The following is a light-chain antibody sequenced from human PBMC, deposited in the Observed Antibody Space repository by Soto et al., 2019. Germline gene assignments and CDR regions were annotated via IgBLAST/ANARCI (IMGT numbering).Light chain of an antibody. V-gene: IGKV3D-20*02. J-gene: IGKJ2*01. CDR3: QLRGNWPPYT. CDR1: QSFHTNY. CDR2: GAS. Sequence: EIVLTQSPGTLSLSPGERATLSCRASQSFHTNYLAWYQQRPGQAPRLLIYGASNRASGIPERFSGSGSGTDFTLTISSLEPEDFAVYYCQLRGNWPPYTFGQGTKLEIK.